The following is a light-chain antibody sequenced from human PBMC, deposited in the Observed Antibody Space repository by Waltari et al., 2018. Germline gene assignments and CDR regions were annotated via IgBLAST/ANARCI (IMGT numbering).Light chain of an antibody. Sequence: EIVLTQSPATLSLSPGERATLSCRASQGVSSYLAWYQQKPGQAPRLLIYDASNRATGIPARFSGSGPGTDFTLTISSLEPEDFAFYYCQQYNNWPLTFGGGTKVEIK. CDR3: QQYNNWPLT. CDR1: QGVSSY. CDR2: DAS. V-gene: IGKV3D-11*01. J-gene: IGKJ4*01.